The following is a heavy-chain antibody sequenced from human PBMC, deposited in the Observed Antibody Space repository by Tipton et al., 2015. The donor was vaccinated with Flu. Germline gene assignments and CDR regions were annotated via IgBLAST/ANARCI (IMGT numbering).Heavy chain of an antibody. CDR3: AGNNYYDSSGYYYSLGY. CDR2: IYHSGRT. V-gene: IGHV4-38-2*02. Sequence: TLSLTCTVSGYSISSGYYWGWIRQSPGKGLEWIGNIYHSGRTYYNPSLKSRVTISVDTSKNQFSLKLSPVNAADTALYYCAGNNYYDSSGYYYSLGYWSQGTLVTVAS. D-gene: IGHD3-22*01. CDR1: GYSISSGYY. J-gene: IGHJ4*02.